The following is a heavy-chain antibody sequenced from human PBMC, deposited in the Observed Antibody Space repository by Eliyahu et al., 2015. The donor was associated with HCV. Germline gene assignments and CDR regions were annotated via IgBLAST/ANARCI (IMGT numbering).Heavy chain of an antibody. Sequence: EVQLVESGGGLVQPGGSLRLSCAASGFTFSSYWXSXVXQAPGKGLEWVANIKQDGSEKYYVDSVKGRFTISRDNAKNSLYLQMNSLRAEDTAVYYCASPLFGGVTPLGYWGQGTLVTVSS. D-gene: IGHD3-16*01. CDR1: GFTFSSYW. CDR3: ASPLFGGVTPLGY. V-gene: IGHV3-7*01. CDR2: IKQDGSEK. J-gene: IGHJ4*02.